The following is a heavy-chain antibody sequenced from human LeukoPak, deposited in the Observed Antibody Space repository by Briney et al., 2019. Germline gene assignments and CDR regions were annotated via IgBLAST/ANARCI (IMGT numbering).Heavy chain of an antibody. CDR3: ARIYYSSSYDYWYFDL. Sequence: SETLSLTCTVSGGSFSSHYWSWIRQPPGKGLEWIGYIYYSGSTNYNPSLKSRVTISVDRTKNQFSLKLSSVTTADTAVYYCARIYYSSSYDYWYFDLWGRGTLVTVSS. J-gene: IGHJ2*01. CDR1: GGSFSSHY. D-gene: IGHD6-13*01. V-gene: IGHV4-59*11. CDR2: IYYSGST.